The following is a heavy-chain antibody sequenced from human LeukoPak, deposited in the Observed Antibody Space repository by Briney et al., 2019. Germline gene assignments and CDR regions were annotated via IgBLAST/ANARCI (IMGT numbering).Heavy chain of an antibody. J-gene: IGHJ5*02. V-gene: IGHV4-38-2*02. D-gene: IGHD1-26*01. Sequence: SETLSLTCTVSGYSISSDYYWGWIRQTPGKGLEWIGSVYHSGTTYHNPSLKSRVTISVDTSKNQFSLKLNSVTAADTAVYYCARVPVNIWENWFDPWGQGTLVTVSS. CDR3: ARVPVNIWENWFDP. CDR2: VYHSGTT. CDR1: GYSISSDYY.